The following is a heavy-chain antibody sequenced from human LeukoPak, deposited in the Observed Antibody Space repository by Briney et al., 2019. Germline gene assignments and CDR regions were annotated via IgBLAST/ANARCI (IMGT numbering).Heavy chain of an antibody. CDR2: IIPIFETT. CDR3: ARDKAGDHFDY. Sequence: ASVKVSCKASGGSFSSKAISWVRQAPGQGLEWMGGIIPIFETTNYAQKFQGRVTITADESTNTAYMELSRLRSDDTAVYYCARDKAGDHFDYWGQGTLVTVSS. V-gene: IGHV1-69*13. CDR1: GGSFSSKA. J-gene: IGHJ4*02. D-gene: IGHD7-27*01.